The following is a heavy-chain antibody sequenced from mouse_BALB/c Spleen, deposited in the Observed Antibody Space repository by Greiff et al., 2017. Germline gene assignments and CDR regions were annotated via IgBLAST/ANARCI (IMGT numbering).Heavy chain of an antibody. CDR1: GYAFSSYW. CDR2: IYPGDGDT. CDR3: ARKGNYGMDY. D-gene: IGHD2-1*01. J-gene: IGHJ4*01. Sequence: QVQLKESGAELVRPGSSVKISCKASGYAFSSYWMNWVKQRPGQGLEWIGQIYPGDGDTNYNGKFKGKATLTADKSSSTAYMQLSSLTSEDSAVYFCARKGNYGMDYWGQGTSVTVSS. V-gene: IGHV1-80*01.